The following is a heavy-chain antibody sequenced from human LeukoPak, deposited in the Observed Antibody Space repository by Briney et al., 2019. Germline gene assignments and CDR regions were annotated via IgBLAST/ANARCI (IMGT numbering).Heavy chain of an antibody. CDR3: ARGYSNYGYTFDM. D-gene: IGHD4-11*01. Sequence: GGSLRLSCAASGFTFSSYGMTWVRQAPGKGLEWVSYISSSSSTIYYADSVKGRFTISRDNAKNSLYLQMNSLRAEDTAVYHCARGYSNYGYTFDMWGQGTMITVSS. CDR1: GFTFSSYG. V-gene: IGHV3-48*04. CDR2: ISSSSSTI. J-gene: IGHJ3*02.